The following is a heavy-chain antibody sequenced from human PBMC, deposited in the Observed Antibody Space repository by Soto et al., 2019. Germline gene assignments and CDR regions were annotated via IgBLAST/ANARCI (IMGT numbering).Heavy chain of an antibody. D-gene: IGHD3-22*01. Sequence: GASVKVSCKASEYSFTGHYLHWVRLAPGQGLEWMGWIDPKSGYTKYAPKFRDRVTMTSVPSTSTAYMDLNSLTYDDTAVYFCARDYDKSGYDYFDPWGQGTQVTVSS. CDR2: IDPKSGYT. V-gene: IGHV1-2*02. J-gene: IGHJ5*02. CDR3: ARDYDKSGYDYFDP. CDR1: EYSFTGHY.